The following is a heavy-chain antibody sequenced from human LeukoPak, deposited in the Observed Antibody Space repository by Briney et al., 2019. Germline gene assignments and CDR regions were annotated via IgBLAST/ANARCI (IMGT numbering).Heavy chain of an antibody. Sequence: PGGTLRLSCAASGFTFSSYGMSWVRQAPGKGLEWVSTISGVGGRTYYADSVKGRFTISRDNSKNTLYLKMNSLRAEDTAVYYCAKGTYGSGTYGADDYWGQGTLVTVSS. D-gene: IGHD3-10*01. CDR3: AKGTYGSGTYGADDY. CDR1: GFTFSSYG. V-gene: IGHV3-23*01. CDR2: ISGVGGRT. J-gene: IGHJ4*02.